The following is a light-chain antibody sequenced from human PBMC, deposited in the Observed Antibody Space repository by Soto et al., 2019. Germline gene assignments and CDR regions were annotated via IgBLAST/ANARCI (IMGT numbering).Light chain of an antibody. CDR2: GAS. V-gene: IGKV3-20*01. CDR1: QSVSSSY. J-gene: IGKJ1*01. CDR3: QDYGSSPPWP. Sequence: EIGLTQSPGTLSLSPGERATLSCRASQSVSSSYLAWYQQKPGQAPRLLIYGASSRATDLPDSLSGSGSGTDYTLTISRLEPEDFAVYYCQDYGSSPPWPFGQGTKVQLK.